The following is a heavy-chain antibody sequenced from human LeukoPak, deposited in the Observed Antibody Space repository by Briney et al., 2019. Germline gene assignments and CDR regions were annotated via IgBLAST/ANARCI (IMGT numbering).Heavy chain of an antibody. CDR2: ISYDGSNK. V-gene: IGHV3-30*04. CDR1: GFTFSSYA. Sequence: PGRSLRLSCAASGFTFSSYAMHWVRQAPGKGLEWVAVISYDGSNKYYADSVKGRFTISRDNSKNTLYLQMNSLRAEDTAVYYCARGGLEYTPSDPWGQGTLVTVSS. D-gene: IGHD3/OR15-3a*01. CDR3: ARGGLEYTPSDP. J-gene: IGHJ5*02.